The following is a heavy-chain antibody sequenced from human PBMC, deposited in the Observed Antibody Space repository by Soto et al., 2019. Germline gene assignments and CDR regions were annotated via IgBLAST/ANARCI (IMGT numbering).Heavy chain of an antibody. CDR1: GGSISSGGYS. CDR2: IYHSGST. CDR3: ASGQQLVRNY. J-gene: IGHJ4*02. D-gene: IGHD6-13*01. Sequence: QLQLQESGSGLVKPSQTLSLTCAVSGGSISSGGYSWNSIRQPPGKGLEWIGYIYHSGSTYYNPSLKSRVTISVDRSKNQFSLKLSSVTAADTAVYYCASGQQLVRNYWGEGTLVTVSS. V-gene: IGHV4-30-2*01.